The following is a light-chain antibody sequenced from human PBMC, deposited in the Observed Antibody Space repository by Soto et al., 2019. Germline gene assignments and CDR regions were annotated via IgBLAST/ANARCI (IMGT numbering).Light chain of an antibody. J-gene: IGKJ2*01. Sequence: IVLTQSPGTLSLSPGERATLSCRASQSVTTQLAWYQQKPGQAPRLIIHGASSRATGVPDRITGSGSGTDFTLSISRLEPEDFAVYYCQQYGDWPPDTFGQGTKVEI. CDR2: GAS. V-gene: IGKV3-20*01. CDR3: QQYGDWPPDT. CDR1: QSVTTQ.